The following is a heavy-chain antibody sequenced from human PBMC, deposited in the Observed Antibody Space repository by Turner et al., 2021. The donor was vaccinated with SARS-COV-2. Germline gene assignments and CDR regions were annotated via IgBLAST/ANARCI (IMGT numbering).Heavy chain of an antibody. J-gene: IGHJ5*02. D-gene: IGHD3-9*01. CDR3: ARAAQLTVWFDP. CDR1: GGTFTSYD. Sequence: QVQLVQSGAEAKKPGSSVKVSCRTSGGTFTSYDINWVRQATGQGLEWMGWMNPNSGNTGYAQKFQGRVTMTRNTSISTAYMELSSLRSEDTAVYYCARAAQLTVWFDPWGQGTLVTVSS. V-gene: IGHV1-8*01. CDR2: MNPNSGNT.